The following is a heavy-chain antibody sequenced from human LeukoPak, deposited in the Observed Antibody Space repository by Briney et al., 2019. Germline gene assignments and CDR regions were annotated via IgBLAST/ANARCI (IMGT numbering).Heavy chain of an antibody. Sequence: ASVKVSCKASGYTFTTCGISWVRQAPGQGLEWMGWISAYNGHTNYAQKLQGRVTMTTDTSTSTAYMELRSLSSDDTAVYYCARGGLYYYDSSGTRYNWFDPWGQGTLVTVSS. D-gene: IGHD3-22*01. CDR3: ARGGLYYYDSSGTRYNWFDP. V-gene: IGHV1-18*01. CDR1: GYTFTTCG. CDR2: ISAYNGHT. J-gene: IGHJ5*02.